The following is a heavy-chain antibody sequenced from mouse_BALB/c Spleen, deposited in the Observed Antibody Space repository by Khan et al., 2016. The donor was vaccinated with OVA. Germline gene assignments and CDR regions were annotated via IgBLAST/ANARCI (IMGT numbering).Heavy chain of an antibody. CDR2: INPHIGET. D-gene: IGHD1-1*01. V-gene: IGHV1-20*02. CDR3: ARIYRSDFDY. CDR1: GYSFTGYF. J-gene: IGHJ2*01. Sequence: VQLQRSGPELVKPGASVKISCKASGYSFTGYFMNWVMQSHGKSLEWIGRINPHIGETFYNQKFKGKATLTVDESSSTAHMELRSLASEDSAVYYCARIYRSDFDYWGQGTTLTVSS.